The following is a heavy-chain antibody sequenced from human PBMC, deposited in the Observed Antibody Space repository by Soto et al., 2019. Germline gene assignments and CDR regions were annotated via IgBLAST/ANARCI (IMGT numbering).Heavy chain of an antibody. J-gene: IGHJ6*02. CDR1: GFTFSSYA. V-gene: IGHV3-23*01. CDR2: ISGSGGST. CDR3: AKEEWGCSGGSCYWFRGMDV. D-gene: IGHD2-15*01. Sequence: EVQLLESGGGLVQPGGSLRLSCAASGFTFSSYAMSWVRQAPGKGLEWVSAISGSGGSTYYADSVKGRFTISRDNSKNTLYLQMNSLRAEDTAVYYCAKEEWGCSGGSCYWFRGMDVWGQGTTVTVSS.